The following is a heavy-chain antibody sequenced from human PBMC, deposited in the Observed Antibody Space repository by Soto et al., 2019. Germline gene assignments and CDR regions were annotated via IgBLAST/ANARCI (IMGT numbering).Heavy chain of an antibody. CDR2: IYYSGST. CDR1: SGSISSYY. J-gene: IGHJ4*02. V-gene: IGHV4-59*01. CDR3: ARESYASFDY. Sequence: SETLSLTCTVSSGSISSYYWSWIRQPPGKGLEWIGYIYYSGSTNYNPSLKSRVTISVDTSKNQFSLKLSSATAADTAVYYCARESYASFDYWGQGTLVTVSS. D-gene: IGHD4-17*01.